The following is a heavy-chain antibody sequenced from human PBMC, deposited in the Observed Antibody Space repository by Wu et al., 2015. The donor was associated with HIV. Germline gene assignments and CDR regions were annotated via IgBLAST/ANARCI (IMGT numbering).Heavy chain of an antibody. CDR1: GYTFTSYY. Sequence: QVHLEQSGTEVKEPGTSVTLSCKTSGYTFTSYYIHWVRQAPGQGLEWVGMTNPSGGRTRFARRLLGRATMSRDTSTSTIKLSLKYLESEDTAVYYCARERYGAVSGLSMDVWGQGTLVTVSS. CDR3: ARERYGAVSGLSMDV. D-gene: IGHD4-17*01. J-gene: IGHJ4*02. CDR2: TNPSGGRT. V-gene: IGHV1-46*04.